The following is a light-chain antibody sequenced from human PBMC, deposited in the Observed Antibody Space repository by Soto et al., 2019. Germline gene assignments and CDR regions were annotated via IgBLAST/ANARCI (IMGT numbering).Light chain of an antibody. J-gene: IGKJ4*01. CDR2: DTS. Sequence: IVLTQSPGTLSLSPGERATLSCRASQSVSSTYLAWYQQKPGQAPRLLIYDTSSRATGIPARFSGSGSGTDFTLTISSLEPEDFAVYYCQQRSNWPLTFGGGTKV. V-gene: IGKV3D-20*02. CDR3: QQRSNWPLT. CDR1: QSVSSTY.